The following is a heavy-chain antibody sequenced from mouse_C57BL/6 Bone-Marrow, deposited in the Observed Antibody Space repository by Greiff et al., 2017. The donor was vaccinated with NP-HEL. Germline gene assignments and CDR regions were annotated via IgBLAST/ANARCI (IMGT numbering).Heavy chain of an antibody. J-gene: IGHJ3*01. CDR2: ISNGGGST. CDR3: ARQGDTTTWFAY. V-gene: IGHV5-12*01. CDR1: GFTFSDYY. D-gene: IGHD2-12*01. Sequence: DVHLVEPGGGLVQPGGSLKLSCAASGFTFSDYYMYWVRQTPEKGLEWIAYISNGGGSTYYTDTVKGRFTISRDNAKNTLYLQMSSLKSEDTAVYYCARQGDTTTWFAYWGQGTLVTVSA.